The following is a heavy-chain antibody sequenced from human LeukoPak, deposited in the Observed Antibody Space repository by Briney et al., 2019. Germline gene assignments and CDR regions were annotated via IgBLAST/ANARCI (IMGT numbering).Heavy chain of an antibody. Sequence: ASVKVSCKASGFTFTSFGFSWVRQAPGQGLEWMGWINPNSGGTNYAQKFQGWVTMTRDTSISTAYMELSRLRSDDTAVYYCARDLAADYWGRGTLVTVSS. J-gene: IGHJ4*02. CDR3: ARDLAADY. D-gene: IGHD3-3*02. CDR2: INPNSGGT. CDR1: GFTFTSFG. V-gene: IGHV1-2*04.